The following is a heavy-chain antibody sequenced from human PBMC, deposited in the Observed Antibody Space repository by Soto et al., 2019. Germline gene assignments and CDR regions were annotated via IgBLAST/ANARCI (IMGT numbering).Heavy chain of an antibody. Sequence: QVQLVQSGAELKKPGSSVKVSCKASGGTFSSYAISWVRQAPGQGLEWMGGIIPIFGTANYAQKFQGRVTITADESTSTAYMELSSLRSEDTAVYYCARGEGSSSWLYDAFDIWGQGTMVTVSS. D-gene: IGHD6-13*01. CDR3: ARGEGSSSWLYDAFDI. CDR2: IIPIFGTA. CDR1: GGTFSSYA. J-gene: IGHJ3*02. V-gene: IGHV1-69*12.